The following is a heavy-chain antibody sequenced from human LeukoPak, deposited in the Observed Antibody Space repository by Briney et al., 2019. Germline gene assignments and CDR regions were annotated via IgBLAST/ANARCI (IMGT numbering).Heavy chain of an antibody. D-gene: IGHD5-24*01. CDR3: ARDDEEMAPNYLDN. Sequence: PGGSLRLSCAASGFTFSDYYMSWIRQAPGKGLEWVSYISSSGSTIYYADSVKGRFTISRDNAKNSLYLQMNSLRAEDTAVYYCARDDEEMAPNYLDNWARGPWSPSPQ. V-gene: IGHV3-11*01. CDR1: GFTFSDYY. J-gene: IGHJ4*02. CDR2: ISSSGSTI.